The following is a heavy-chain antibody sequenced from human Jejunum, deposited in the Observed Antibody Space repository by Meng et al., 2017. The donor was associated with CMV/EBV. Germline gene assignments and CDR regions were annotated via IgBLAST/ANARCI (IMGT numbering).Heavy chain of an antibody. Sequence: SGGSIRSSSFYWGWGRQLPGGGLEWFGSIFFDGTTYYNPSLRSRVTISIDKSKNQFSLRLSSVTAADTAVYFCARRNNWNYEIDYWGQGTLVTVSS. D-gene: IGHD1-7*01. J-gene: IGHJ4*02. CDR3: ARRNNWNYEIDY. V-gene: IGHV4-39*07. CDR2: IFFDGTT. CDR1: GGSIRSSSFY.